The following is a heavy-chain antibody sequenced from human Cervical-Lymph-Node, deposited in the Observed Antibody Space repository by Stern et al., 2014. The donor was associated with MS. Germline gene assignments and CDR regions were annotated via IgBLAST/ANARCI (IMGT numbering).Heavy chain of an antibody. D-gene: IGHD3-22*01. V-gene: IGHV4-61*01. Sequence: QVQLQESGPGLVKPSETLSLTCTVSGGSVTSGSYYWSWIRQPPGKGLEXIGYVYYSGSSYHNPSFKSRVTISVDTSKNQFSLKLNSVTAADTALYYCARTTYYDTPFDPWGQGTLVTVSS. J-gene: IGHJ5*02. CDR3: ARTTYYDTPFDP. CDR1: GGSVTSGSYY. CDR2: VYYSGSS.